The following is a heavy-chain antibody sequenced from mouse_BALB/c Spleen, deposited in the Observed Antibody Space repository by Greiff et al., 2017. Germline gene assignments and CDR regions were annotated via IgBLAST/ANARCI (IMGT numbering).Heavy chain of an antibody. D-gene: IGHD1-1*01. V-gene: IGHV1-4*02. Sequence: QVQLKESAAELARPGASVKMSCKASGYTFTSYTMHWVKQRPGQGLEWIGYINPSSGYTEYNQKFKDKTTLTADKSSSTAYMQLSSLTSEDSAVYYCARRGLFYYGSSVGFDYWGQGTTLTVSS. CDR1: GYTFTSYT. CDR2: INPSSGYT. J-gene: IGHJ2*01. CDR3: ARRGLFYYGSSVGFDY.